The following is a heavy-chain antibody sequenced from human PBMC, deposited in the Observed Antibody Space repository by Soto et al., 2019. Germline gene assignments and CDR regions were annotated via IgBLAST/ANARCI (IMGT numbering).Heavy chain of an antibody. D-gene: IGHD5-18*01. CDR1: GFTVSSTY. J-gene: IGHJ4*02. CDR2: IYSGGST. CDR3: ARSGYSYGPFDY. V-gene: IGHV3-53*01. Sequence: GGSLRLSCGASGFTVSSTYMSWVRQAPGKGLEWVSVIYSGGSTYYADSVKGRFAISRDNSKNTLYLQMNSLRAEDTAVYYCARSGYSYGPFDYWGQGTLVTVSS.